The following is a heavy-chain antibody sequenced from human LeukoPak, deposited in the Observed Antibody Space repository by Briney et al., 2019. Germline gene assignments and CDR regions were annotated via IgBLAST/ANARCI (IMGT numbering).Heavy chain of an antibody. CDR3: ARVRTEWYIDL. Sequence: GGSLRLSCAGSGFIFNSHWMTWVRQAPGMGLEWVGNIRQDGDEKFYADSVRGRFTISRDNAKNSLYLHLNSLRAEETAIYCARVRTEWYIDLWGRGTLVTVSP. D-gene: IGHD2-8*02. V-gene: IGHV3-7*01. CDR2: IRQDGDEK. J-gene: IGHJ2*01. CDR1: GFIFNSHW.